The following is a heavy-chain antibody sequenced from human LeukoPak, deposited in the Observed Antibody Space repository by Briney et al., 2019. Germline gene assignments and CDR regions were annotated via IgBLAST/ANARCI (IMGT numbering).Heavy chain of an antibody. CDR1: GGTFSSYA. D-gene: IGHD6-13*01. CDR3: ASTTAGYSSSWYHY. Sequence: ASVKVSCKASGGTFSSYAISWVRQAPGQGLEWMGGIIPIFGTANYAQKFQGRVTITADESTSTAYMELSSLRSEDTAVYYCASTTAGYSSSWYHYWGQGTPVTVSS. CDR2: IIPIFGTA. J-gene: IGHJ4*02. V-gene: IGHV1-69*01.